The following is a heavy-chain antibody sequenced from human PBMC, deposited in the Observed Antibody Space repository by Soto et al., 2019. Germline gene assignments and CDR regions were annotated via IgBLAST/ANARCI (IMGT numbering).Heavy chain of an antibody. CDR1: GGSISSYY. Sequence: ASETLSLTCTVSGGSISSYYWSWIRQPPGKGLEWIGYIYYSGSTNYNPSLKSRVTISVDTSKNQFSLKLSSVTAADTAVYYCARAGGAAVGFFDYWGQGTLVTVSS. CDR2: IYYSGST. J-gene: IGHJ4*02. CDR3: ARAGGAAVGFFDY. V-gene: IGHV4-59*01. D-gene: IGHD1-26*01.